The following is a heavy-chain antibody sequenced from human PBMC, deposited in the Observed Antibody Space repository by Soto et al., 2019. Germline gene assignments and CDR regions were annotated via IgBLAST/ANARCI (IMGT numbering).Heavy chain of an antibody. CDR2: IGFAGDT. J-gene: IGHJ3*01. D-gene: IGHD6-6*01. V-gene: IGHV3-13*01. CDR3: ARALQIGAPRLRAFDV. Sequence: EVQLEDSGGGLVHPGGSLRLSCAGSGFTLSSHDMHWVRQVTGNGLEWVSAIGFAGDTYYSDSVEGRFTISIEDAKNSLDLQISSLRVEDTAVYYCARALQIGAPRLRAFDVWGLGTRVIVSS. CDR1: GFTLSSHD.